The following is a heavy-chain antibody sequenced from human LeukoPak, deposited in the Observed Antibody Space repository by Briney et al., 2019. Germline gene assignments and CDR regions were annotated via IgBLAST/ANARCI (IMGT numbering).Heavy chain of an antibody. D-gene: IGHD3-10*01. V-gene: IGHV4-39*01. CDR2: MSYSGRT. CDR3: ARFYTTSQYGSGYMDV. CDR1: GGSISSSSYY. Sequence: SETLSLTCTVSGGSISSSSYYWGWIRQPPGKGLEWIGSMSYSGRTYCNPSLKSRVTIAVDTSKTQFSLKLSSVTAADTAVYYCARFYTTSQYGSGYMDVWGKGTTVTVSS. J-gene: IGHJ6*03.